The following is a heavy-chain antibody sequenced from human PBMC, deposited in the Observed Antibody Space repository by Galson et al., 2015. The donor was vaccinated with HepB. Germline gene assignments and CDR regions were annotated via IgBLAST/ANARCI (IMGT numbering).Heavy chain of an antibody. D-gene: IGHD3-22*01. CDR1: GFTFSSYW. CDR2: INSDGSST. V-gene: IGHV3-74*01. J-gene: IGHJ4*02. Sequence: SLRLSCAASGFTFSSYWMHWVRQAPGKGLVWVSRINSDGSSTSYADSVEGRFTISRDNAKNTLYLQMNSLRAEDTAVYYCARAGRFGSGYHDYWGQGTLVTVSS. CDR3: ARAGRFGSGYHDY.